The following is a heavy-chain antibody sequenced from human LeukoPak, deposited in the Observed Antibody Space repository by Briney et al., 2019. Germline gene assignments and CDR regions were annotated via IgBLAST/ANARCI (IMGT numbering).Heavy chain of an antibody. D-gene: IGHD3-22*01. J-gene: IGHJ3*01. CDR3: ARPNITSYYDSRGYDAFDV. V-gene: IGHV5-51*01. Sequence: GESLNISCKGSGYKFNAYWIAWVRQMPGKGLEWMGIIYPDDSDTRYSPSFQGQVTISADKPVSIAYLQWSSLKASDTAMYYCARPNITSYYDSRGYDAFDVWGQGTMVIVSS. CDR2: IYPDDSDT. CDR1: GYKFNAYW.